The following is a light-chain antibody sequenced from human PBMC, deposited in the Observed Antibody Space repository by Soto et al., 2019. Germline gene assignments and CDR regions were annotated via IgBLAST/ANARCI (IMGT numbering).Light chain of an antibody. CDR3: QQRSNWTLT. CDR1: QSVSSY. CDR2: DAS. J-gene: IGKJ4*01. Sequence: EIVLTQSPATMSLSPGERATLSCRASQSVSSYLACYQQKPGQAPRLLIYDASNRANGIPARFSGSGSGTDFTLTISRREPEDCAVYSCQQRSNWTLTFGGGTPVAIK. V-gene: IGKV3-11*01.